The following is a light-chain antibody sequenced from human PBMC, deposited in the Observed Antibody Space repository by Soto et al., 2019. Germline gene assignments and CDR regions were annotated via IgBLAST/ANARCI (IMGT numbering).Light chain of an antibody. CDR1: QGLGYRNGTTF. Sequence: DVVMTQSPLSLPVTLGQPASISCRSSQGLGYRNGTTFLDWVFQRPGQSPRRLIYHVSNRDSGVPDRFSGSGSGTDFTLHISRVEAEDVGVYYCWQYTHWPHTCGHGTKLEIK. J-gene: IGKJ2*01. CDR3: WQYTHWPHT. CDR2: HVS. V-gene: IGKV2-30*01.